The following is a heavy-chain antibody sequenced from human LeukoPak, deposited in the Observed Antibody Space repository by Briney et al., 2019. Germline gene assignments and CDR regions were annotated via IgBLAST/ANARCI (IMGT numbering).Heavy chain of an antibody. CDR3: ARSGWFGESPTL. Sequence: ASVKVSCKPSGYTFTHYGITWVRQAPGQGLEWMGWISAYNGNTNYAQKLQGRVTMTTDTSTSTAYMELRSLRSDDTAVYYCARSGWFGESPTLWGKGTTVTISS. D-gene: IGHD3-10*01. V-gene: IGHV1-18*01. CDR1: GYTFTHYG. J-gene: IGHJ6*04. CDR2: ISAYNGNT.